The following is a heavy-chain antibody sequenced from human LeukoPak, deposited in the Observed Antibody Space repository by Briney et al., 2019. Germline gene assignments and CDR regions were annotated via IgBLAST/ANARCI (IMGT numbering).Heavy chain of an antibody. J-gene: IGHJ3*02. D-gene: IGHD6-13*01. V-gene: IGHV4-4*07. CDR3: ARGWSSLEGADAFDI. Sequence: PSETLSLTCTVSGGSISSYYWSWIRQPAGKGLEWIGRIYTSGSTNYNPSLKSRVTMSVDTSKNQFSLKLSSVTAADTAVYYCARGWSSLEGADAFDIWGQGTMVTVSS. CDR2: IYTSGST. CDR1: GGSISSYY.